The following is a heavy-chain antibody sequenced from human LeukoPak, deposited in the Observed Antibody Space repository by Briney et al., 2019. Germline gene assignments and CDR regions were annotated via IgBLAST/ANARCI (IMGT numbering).Heavy chain of an antibody. J-gene: IGHJ1*01. V-gene: IGHV4-59*12. Sequence: SETLSLTCTVSGDSISSYYYNWVRQPPGKGLEWIGYISYSGSTNSNPSLKSRVTISVDTSKSQFSLKLSSVTAADTAVYYCARAPIAGTHTHMDAEYFQHWGQGTLVTVSS. CDR1: GDSISSYY. CDR3: ARAPIAGTHTHMDAEYFQH. CDR2: ISYSGST.